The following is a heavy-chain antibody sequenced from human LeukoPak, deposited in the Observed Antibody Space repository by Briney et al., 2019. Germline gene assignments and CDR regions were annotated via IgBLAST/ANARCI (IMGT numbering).Heavy chain of an antibody. CDR3: ARGHSSSWYDYYYYMDV. CDR2: MNPNSGNT. J-gene: IGHJ6*03. Sequence: GASVKVSCKASGYTFTSYDINWVRQATGQGLEWMGWMNPNSGNTGYAQKFQGRVTITRNTSISTAYMELSSLRSEDTAVYYCARGHSSSWYDYYYYMDVWGKGTTVTVSS. CDR1: GYTFTSYD. V-gene: IGHV1-8*03. D-gene: IGHD6-13*01.